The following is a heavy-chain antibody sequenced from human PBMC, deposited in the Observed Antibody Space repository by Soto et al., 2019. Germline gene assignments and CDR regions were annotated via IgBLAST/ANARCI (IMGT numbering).Heavy chain of an antibody. CDR2: IIPIFGTA. J-gene: IGHJ4*02. CDR3: ASVIRSIGRAALGRFDY. Sequence: QVQLVQSGAEVKKPGSSVKVSCKASGGTFSSYAISWVRQAPGQGLEWMGGIIPIFGTANYAQKFQGRVTITADEATSTAYMELSSLRSEDTAVYYCASVIRSIGRAALGRFDYWGQGTLVTVSS. CDR1: GGTFSSYA. D-gene: IGHD6-13*01. V-gene: IGHV1-69*01.